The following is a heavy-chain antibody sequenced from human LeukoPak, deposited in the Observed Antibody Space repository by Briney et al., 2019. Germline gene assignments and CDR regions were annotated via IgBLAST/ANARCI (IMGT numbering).Heavy chain of an antibody. CDR1: GYTFTIYG. D-gene: IGHD5-18*01. CDR2: ISVYNGNT. J-gene: IGHJ4*02. Sequence: ASVTVSCKASGYTFTIYGISWVGQAPGEGGEWMGWISVYNGNTNYAQKLQGRVTMTPDTSTSTAYMDLRSLRSDDTAVYYCARSEGFGYGYSYGDYWGQGTLVTVSS. CDR3: ARSEGFGYGYSYGDY. V-gene: IGHV1-18*01.